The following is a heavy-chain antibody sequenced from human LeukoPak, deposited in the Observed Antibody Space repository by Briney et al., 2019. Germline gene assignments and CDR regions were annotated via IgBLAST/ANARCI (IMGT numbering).Heavy chain of an antibody. V-gene: IGHV1-18*01. J-gene: IGHJ3*02. CDR2: ISAYNGNT. D-gene: IGHD3-10*01. Sequence: ASVKVSCKASGYTFTSYGISWVRQAPGQGLEWMGWISAYNGNTNYAQKLQGRVTMTTDTSTSTAYMELRSLRSDDTAVYYCARVRGDDYYGSGSQGKAFDIWGQGTMVTVSS. CDR1: GYTFTSYG. CDR3: ARVRGDDYYGSGSQGKAFDI.